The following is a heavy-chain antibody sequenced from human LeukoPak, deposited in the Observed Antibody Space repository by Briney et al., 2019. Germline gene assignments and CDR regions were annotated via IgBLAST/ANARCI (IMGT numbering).Heavy chain of an antibody. CDR3: ATVGAYHDSSFFDY. V-gene: IGHV1-24*01. Sequence: ASVKVSCKVSGYTLTELSMHWVRQAPGKGLEWMGGFDPEDGETIYAQKFQGRVTMTEDTSTDTAYMELSSLRSEDTAVYYCATVGAYHDSSFFDYWGQGTLVTVSS. J-gene: IGHJ4*02. CDR2: FDPEDGET. D-gene: IGHD3-22*01. CDR1: GYTLTELS.